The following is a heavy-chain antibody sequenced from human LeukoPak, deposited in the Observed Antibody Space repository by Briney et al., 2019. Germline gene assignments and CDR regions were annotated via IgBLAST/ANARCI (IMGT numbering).Heavy chain of an antibody. Sequence: GGSLRLSCSASGFTFSSYAMHWVRQAPGKGLEYVSAISSNGGSTYYADSVKGRFTISRDNSKNTLYLQMSSLRAEDTAVYYCVKASYGSSWYRGNDAFDIWGQGTMVTVSS. V-gene: IGHV3-64D*06. CDR1: GFTFSSYA. J-gene: IGHJ3*02. D-gene: IGHD6-13*01. CDR2: ISSNGGST. CDR3: VKASYGSSWYRGNDAFDI.